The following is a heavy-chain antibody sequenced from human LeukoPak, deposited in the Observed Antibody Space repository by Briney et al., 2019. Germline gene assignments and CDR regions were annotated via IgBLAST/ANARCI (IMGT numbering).Heavy chain of an antibody. V-gene: IGHV4-59*08. CDR2: MYSRGST. CDR1: GGYISSYS. J-gene: IGHJ3*02. Sequence: SETLSLTCTVSGGYISSYSWSWRRQPPGKGLERIGYMYSRGSTNDNPSLKSRVTISRDTSKNQLSLGLTSVPAADTAMYYCAIHYHYGAPPAFDIWVQGTMVTVSS. D-gene: IGHD4-17*01. CDR3: AIHYHYGAPPAFDI.